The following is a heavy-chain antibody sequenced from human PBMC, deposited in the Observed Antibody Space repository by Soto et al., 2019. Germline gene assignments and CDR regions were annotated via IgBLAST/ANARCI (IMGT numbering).Heavy chain of an antibody. CDR3: ARGPRIIQLDGAWVDY. V-gene: IGHV4-34*01. CDR2: INHSGST. J-gene: IGHJ4*02. D-gene: IGHD5-18*01. CDR1: GGSFSGYY. Sequence: QVQLQQWGAGLLKPSETLSLTCAVYGGSFSGYYWSWIRQPPGKGLEWIGEINHSGSTNYNPSLKSRVTISVDTSKNQFSLTLSSVTAADTAVYYCARGPRIIQLDGAWVDYWGQGTLVTXSS.